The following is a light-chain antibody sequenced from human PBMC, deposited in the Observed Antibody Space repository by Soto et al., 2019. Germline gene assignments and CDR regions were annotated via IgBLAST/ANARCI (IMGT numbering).Light chain of an antibody. CDR2: KAS. CDR3: QQYNSYPWT. Sequence: DIQMTQSPSTLSASVGSRFTISCRASQSVSIWLAWYQHKPGKAPKLLIYKASTLESGVPSRFSGSGYGTEFNLTITSLQTDDFATYYCQQYNSYPWTFGQGTKVDIK. CDR1: QSVSIW. V-gene: IGKV1-5*03. J-gene: IGKJ1*01.